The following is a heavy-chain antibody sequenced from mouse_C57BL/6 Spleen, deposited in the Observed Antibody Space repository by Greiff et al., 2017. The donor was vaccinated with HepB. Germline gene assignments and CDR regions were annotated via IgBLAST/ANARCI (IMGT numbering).Heavy chain of an antibody. CDR2: INYDGSST. V-gene: IGHV5-16*01. CDR3: ASFDYGDWYFDV. J-gene: IGHJ1*03. D-gene: IGHD2-4*01. Sequence: EVKLMESEGGLVQPGSSMKLSCTASGFTFSDYYMAWVRQVPEKGLEWVANINYDGSSTYYLDSLKSRFIISRDNAKNILYLQMSSLKSEDTATYYCASFDYGDWYFDVWGTGTTVTVSS. CDR1: GFTFSDYY.